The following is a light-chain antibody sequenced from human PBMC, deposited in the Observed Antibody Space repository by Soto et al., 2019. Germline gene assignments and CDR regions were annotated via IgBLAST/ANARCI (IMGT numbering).Light chain of an antibody. CDR1: QSVSSSY. J-gene: IGKJ4*01. CDR3: QQYNNWPLT. Sequence: EIVLTQSPGTLSLSPGERATLSCRASQSVSSSYLAWYQQKPGQAPRLFIYGASTRATGIPARFSGSGSGTEFTLTISSLQSEDFAVYYCQQYNNWPLTFGGGTKVEIK. V-gene: IGKV3-15*01. CDR2: GAS.